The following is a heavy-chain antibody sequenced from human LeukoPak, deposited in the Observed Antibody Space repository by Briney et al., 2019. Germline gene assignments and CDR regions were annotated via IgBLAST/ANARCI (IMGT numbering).Heavy chain of an antibody. CDR3: AKAASIATTAWFDP. D-gene: IGHD6-6*01. CDR2: ISGSGGSI. J-gene: IGHJ5*02. CDR1: GFTFSSYG. V-gene: IGHV3-23*01. Sequence: GGSLRLSCAASGFTFSSYGMTWVRQAPGKGLEWVSGISGSGGSIYYADSVKGRFTISRDNSKNTLYLQVNSLRAADTAVYYCAKAASIATTAWFDPWGQGTLVTVSS.